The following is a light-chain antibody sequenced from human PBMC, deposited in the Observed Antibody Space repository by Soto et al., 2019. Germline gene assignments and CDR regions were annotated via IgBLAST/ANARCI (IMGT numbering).Light chain of an antibody. CDR1: QSVSRNN. J-gene: IGKJ2*01. CDR2: GAS. V-gene: IGKV3-20*01. Sequence: EIVVTQSPGTLSLSPGERGTLSCRASQSVSRNNLAWYQQKPGQPPRLLIYGASSRAPGIPDRFSGSGSGSDFTLTISRLEPEDSAVYFCQQYDRPPYSFGRGTKLEIK. CDR3: QQYDRPPYS.